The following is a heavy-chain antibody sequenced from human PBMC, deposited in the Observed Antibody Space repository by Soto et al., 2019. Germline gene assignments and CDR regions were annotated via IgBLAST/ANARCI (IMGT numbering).Heavy chain of an antibody. CDR3: SREVVTETTWGSFDS. Sequence: QVHLVQSGADGRKSGSSVRVSCTASGGGTLSNDAISWVRQAPGQGLEWLGRISPFFGTTDYSQSFQCRLTMTADASTGTVYMDLRSLKSDDTAVYYCSREVVTETTWGSFDSWGQGTLVTVSS. J-gene: IGHJ4*02. D-gene: IGHD2-21*02. V-gene: IGHV1-69*01. CDR1: GGGTLSNDA. CDR2: ISPFFGTT.